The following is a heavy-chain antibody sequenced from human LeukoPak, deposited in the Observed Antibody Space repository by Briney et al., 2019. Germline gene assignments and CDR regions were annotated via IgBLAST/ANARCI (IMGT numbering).Heavy chain of an antibody. CDR2: IKHDGSEQ. CDR1: GFTFSSYW. D-gene: IGHD4/OR15-4a*01. CDR3: ARDKYGAYSDS. Sequence: GGSLRLSCAASGFTFSSYWMDWVRQAPGKGLEWVANIKHDGSEQYYADSVKGRFTISRDNAKNLLYLQMSSLRVEDTAIYYCARDKYGAYSDSWGQGTLVTVSS. V-gene: IGHV3-7*04. J-gene: IGHJ4*02.